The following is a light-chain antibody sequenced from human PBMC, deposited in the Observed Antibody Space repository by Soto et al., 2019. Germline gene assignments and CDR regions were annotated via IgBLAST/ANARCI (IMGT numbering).Light chain of an antibody. V-gene: IGKV3-20*01. CDR3: KQYGGSTRT. CDR1: QSVTTQ. J-gene: IGKJ1*01. Sequence: VLTQSPGTLSLSPWERATLSLRASQSVTTQLGCYQQKPRQAPMLIIHGASSRATGLPDRITGRGSGPDFTLSISRLEPEDFAVYYCKQYGGSTRTFGQGNKVDIK. CDR2: GAS.